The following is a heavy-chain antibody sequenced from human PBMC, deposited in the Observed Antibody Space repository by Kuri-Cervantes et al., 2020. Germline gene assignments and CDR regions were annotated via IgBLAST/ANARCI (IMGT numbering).Heavy chain of an antibody. Sequence: ASVKVSCKASGYTFTGYYMHWVRQAPGQGLEWMGWINPNSGGTNYAQKFQGWVTMTRDTSISTAYMELSRLRSGDTAVYYCARFPQWLRAYDYWGQGTLVTVSS. CDR2: INPNSGGT. D-gene: IGHD5-12*01. CDR1: GYTFTGYY. V-gene: IGHV1-2*04. CDR3: ARFPQWLRAYDY. J-gene: IGHJ4*02.